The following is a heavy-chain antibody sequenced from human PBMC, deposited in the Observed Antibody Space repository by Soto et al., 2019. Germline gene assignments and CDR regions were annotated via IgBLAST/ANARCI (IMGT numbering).Heavy chain of an antibody. V-gene: IGHV1-46*01. J-gene: IGHJ3*02. CDR1: GYTFTTYY. CDR2: IDPRAGST. CDR3: ARAGYYDSSGYDGFDI. D-gene: IGHD3-22*01. Sequence: QVQLVQSGAEVKKPGASVKVSCKASGYTFTTYYMHWIRQAPGQGLEWMGIIDPRAGSTSHAKKCQGRVTMTRDTSTSTVYRDLRSLRSEDTAVYYCARAGYYDSSGYDGFDIWGQGTMVTVSS.